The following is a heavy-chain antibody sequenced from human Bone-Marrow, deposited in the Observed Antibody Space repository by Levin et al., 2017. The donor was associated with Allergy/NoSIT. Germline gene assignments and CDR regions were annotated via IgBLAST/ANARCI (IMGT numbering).Heavy chain of an antibody. CDR3: AREGGYSYGYEIFYGMDV. D-gene: IGHD5-18*01. V-gene: IGHV1-2*02. Sequence: GESLKISCKASGYTFTGYYMHWVRQAPGQGLEWMGWINPNSGGTNYAQKFQGRVTMTRDTSISTAYMELSRLRSDDTAVYYCAREGGYSYGYEIFYGMDVWGQGTTVTVSS. J-gene: IGHJ6*02. CDR1: GYTFTGYY. CDR2: INPNSGGT.